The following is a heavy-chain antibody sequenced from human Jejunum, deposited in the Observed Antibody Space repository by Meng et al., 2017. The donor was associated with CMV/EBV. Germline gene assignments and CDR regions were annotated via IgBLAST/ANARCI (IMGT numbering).Heavy chain of an antibody. D-gene: IGHD5-24*01. Sequence: QLVQLGSGLKPPGASVKVSCRPSGYTFTSYAINWVRQAPGQGPDWMGWIDPNTGNPTYDQGFTGRFVFSLDTSVSTAYLQINSLRADDTAVYYCARDSPLDGYSLLDYWGQGTLVTVSS. V-gene: IGHV7-4-1*02. CDR2: IDPNTGNP. J-gene: IGHJ4*02. CDR1: GYTFTSYA. CDR3: ARDSPLDGYSLLDY.